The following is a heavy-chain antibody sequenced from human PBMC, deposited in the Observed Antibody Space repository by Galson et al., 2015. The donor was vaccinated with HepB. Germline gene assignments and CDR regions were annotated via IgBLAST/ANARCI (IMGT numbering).Heavy chain of an antibody. J-gene: IGHJ4*02. CDR2: ISYDGSNK. Sequence: SLRLSCAASGFTFSSYAMHWVRQAPGKGLEWVAVISYDGSNKYYADSVKGRFTISRDNSKNTLYLQMNSLRAEDTAVYYCARGYSRTLWFGEPYLHYFDYWGQGTLVTVSS. V-gene: IGHV3-30*04. CDR1: GFTFSSYA. CDR3: ARGYSRTLWFGEPYLHYFDY. D-gene: IGHD3-10*01.